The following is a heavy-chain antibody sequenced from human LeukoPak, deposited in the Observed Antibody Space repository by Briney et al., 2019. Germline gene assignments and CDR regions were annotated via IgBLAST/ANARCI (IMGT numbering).Heavy chain of an antibody. CDR3: ARGPNYYDSSGSPYFDY. Sequence: PSETLSLTCAVYGGSFSGYYWSWIRQPPGKGLEWIGEINHSGSTNYNPSPKSRVTISVDTSKNQFSLKLSSVTAADTAVYYCARGPNYYDSSGSPYFDYWGQGTLVTVSS. CDR2: INHSGST. CDR1: GGSFSGYY. J-gene: IGHJ4*02. D-gene: IGHD3-22*01. V-gene: IGHV4-34*01.